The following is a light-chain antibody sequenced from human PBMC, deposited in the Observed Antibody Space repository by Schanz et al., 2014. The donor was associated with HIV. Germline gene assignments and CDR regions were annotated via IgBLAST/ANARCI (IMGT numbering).Light chain of an antibody. Sequence: QSALTQPASVSGSPGQSITISCTGDSSDVGGYDYVSWYQQHPGKAPKVMIYDVSNRPSGVSNRFSGSKSGNTASLTISGLQSDDEANYYCSSYANTDTVLFGGGTKLTVL. CDR2: DVS. CDR3: SSYANTDTVL. CDR1: SSDVGGYDY. J-gene: IGLJ2*01. V-gene: IGLV2-14*03.